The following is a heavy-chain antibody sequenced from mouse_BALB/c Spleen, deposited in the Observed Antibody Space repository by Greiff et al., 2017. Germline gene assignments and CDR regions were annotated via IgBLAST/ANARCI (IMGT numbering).Heavy chain of an antibody. J-gene: IGHJ3*01. CDR2: ISSGGST. CDR3: ARGRDLAWFAY. Sequence: EVKLVESGGGLVKPGGSLKLSCAASGFTFSSYAMSWVRQTPEKRLEWVASISSGGSTYYPDSVKGRFTISRDNARNILYLQMSSLRSEDTAMYYCARGRDLAWFAYWGQGTLVTVSA. CDR1: GFTFSSYA. D-gene: IGHD2-4*01. V-gene: IGHV5-6-5*01.